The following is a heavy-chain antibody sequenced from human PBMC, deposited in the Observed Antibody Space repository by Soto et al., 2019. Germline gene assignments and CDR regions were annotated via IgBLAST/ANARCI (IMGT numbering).Heavy chain of an antibody. CDR1: GASISSSNC. Sequence: QVQLQESGPGLVKPSGTLSLTCAVSGASISSSNCWSWVRQPPGKGLEWIGEIYHIGHTNYNPSLESRVTISVEKSKNQFSLRLSSVPAADTDVYYCARRTWGMDAWGQGTTVIVSS. CDR3: ARRTWGMDA. CDR2: IYHIGHT. V-gene: IGHV4-4*02. D-gene: IGHD2-8*01. J-gene: IGHJ6*02.